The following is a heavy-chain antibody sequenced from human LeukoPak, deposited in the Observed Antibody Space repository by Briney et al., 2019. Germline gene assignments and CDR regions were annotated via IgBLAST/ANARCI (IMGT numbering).Heavy chain of an antibody. Sequence: GGSLRLSCAASGFILNSYAMSWVRRAPGKGLAWVSLIYSNGVTQYADSVKGRFTVSRDNSKNTLYLQMNSLRDEDTAVYFCARDRAEGKTWVEFDPWGQGPLVTVSS. CDR3: ARDRAEGKTWVEFDP. V-gene: IGHV3-66*03. CDR2: IYSNGVT. CDR1: GFILNSYA. J-gene: IGHJ5*02.